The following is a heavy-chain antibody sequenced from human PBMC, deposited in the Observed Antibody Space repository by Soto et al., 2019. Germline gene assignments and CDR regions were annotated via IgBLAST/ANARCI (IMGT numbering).Heavy chain of an antibody. J-gene: IGHJ4*02. Sequence: GGALRLTCTGSGFDFGDYYMSWIRQAPGKGLEWVSYIDSGDGTTYYTDSVKGRFTISRDNAKKTVYLQMSSLRVEDTALYYCVRPYYSSSWFPFDRWGQGTLVTVSS. CDR2: IDSGDGTT. CDR1: GFDFGDYY. V-gene: IGHV3-11*01. CDR3: VRPYYSSSWFPFDR. D-gene: IGHD6-13*01.